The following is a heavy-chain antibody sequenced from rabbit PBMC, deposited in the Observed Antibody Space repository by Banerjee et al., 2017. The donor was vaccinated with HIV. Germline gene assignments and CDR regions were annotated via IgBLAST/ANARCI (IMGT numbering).Heavy chain of an antibody. Sequence: QEQLEESGGGLVKPGASLTLTCKASGFSFSSDYMCWVRQAPGKGLEWISCIAGSSSGFTYSATWAKGRFTISKTSSTTVTLQMTSLTVADTATYFCARDAGTSFSTYGMDLGGPGTLVTVS. CDR1: GFSFSSDY. D-gene: IGHD8-1*01. CDR3: ARDAGTSFSTYGMDL. V-gene: IGHV1S45*01. J-gene: IGHJ6*01. CDR2: IAGSSSGFT.